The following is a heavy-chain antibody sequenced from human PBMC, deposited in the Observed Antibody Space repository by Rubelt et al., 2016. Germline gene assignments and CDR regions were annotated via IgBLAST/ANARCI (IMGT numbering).Heavy chain of an antibody. J-gene: IGHJ2*01. CDR3: ARSMTTFWYFDL. Sequence: QVQLQESGPGLVKPSETLSLTCTVSGGSISSYYWSWIRQPPGKGLEWIGYISYGGSANYNPSLKSRVTISVDTSKNQFSLKLNSVTAADTALYYCARSMTTFWYFDLWGRGTLVTVSS. CDR1: GGSISSYY. V-gene: IGHV4-59*01. D-gene: IGHD3-16*01. CDR2: ISYGGSA.